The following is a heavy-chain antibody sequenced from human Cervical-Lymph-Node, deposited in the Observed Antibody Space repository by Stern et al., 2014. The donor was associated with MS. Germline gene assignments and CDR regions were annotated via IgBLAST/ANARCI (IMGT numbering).Heavy chain of an antibody. Sequence: QVQLVESGPGLVKPSQTLSLICTVSGDSVSSDGYFWTWIRQYPGKGLEWIGYIHYSGTPYYNPSLKSRVSISIDTSKSQFSLKLNSVTAADTAIYFCAREVRGSSFFDYWGQGALVTVSS. V-gene: IGHV4-31*03. CDR1: GDSVSSDGYF. CDR3: AREVRGSSFFDY. J-gene: IGHJ4*02. CDR2: IHYSGTP. D-gene: IGHD3-10*01.